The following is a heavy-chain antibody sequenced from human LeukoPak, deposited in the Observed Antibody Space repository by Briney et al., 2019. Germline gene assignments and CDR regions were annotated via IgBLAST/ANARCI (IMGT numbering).Heavy chain of an antibody. J-gene: IGHJ4*02. CDR3: ARDRWPGDLDY. CDR2: INPSGGST. D-gene: IGHD7-27*01. Sequence: ASVKVSCKASGYTFTSYYMHWVRQAPGQGLEWMGIINPSGGSTSYAQKFQGRVTMTRDTSTSTVYMELSSLRSDDTAVYYCARDRWPGDLDYWGQGTLVTVSS. CDR1: GYTFTSYY. V-gene: IGHV1-46*01.